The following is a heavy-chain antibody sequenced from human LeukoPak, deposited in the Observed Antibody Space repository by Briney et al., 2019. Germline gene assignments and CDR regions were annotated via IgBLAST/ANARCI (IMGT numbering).Heavy chain of an antibody. Sequence: GGSLRLFCAASGFTFSSYWMSWVRQAPGKGLEWVSVIYSGGSTYYADSVKGRFTISRDNAKNTLYLQMNSLRAEDTAVYYCARDLGRKWSYWGQGTLVTVSS. CDR3: ARDLGRKWSY. D-gene: IGHD2-15*01. CDR2: IYSGGST. CDR1: GFTFSSYW. J-gene: IGHJ4*02. V-gene: IGHV3-66*01.